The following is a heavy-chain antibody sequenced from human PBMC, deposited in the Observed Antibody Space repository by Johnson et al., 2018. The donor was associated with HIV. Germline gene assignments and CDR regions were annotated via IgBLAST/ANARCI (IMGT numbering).Heavy chain of an antibody. D-gene: IGHD1-7*01. CDR2: TRNKANSYTT. J-gene: IGHJ3*02. CDR3: VRVELGAFDI. V-gene: IGHV3-72*01. CDR1: GFTFDYYW. Sequence: EVQLVESGGALVQPGGSLRLSCAASGFTFDYYWMHWVRQAPGKGLEWVGRTRNKANSYTTEYAASVKGRFTISRDDSKNSLYLQMNSLKTEDTAVYYCVRVELGAFDIWGQGTMVTVSS.